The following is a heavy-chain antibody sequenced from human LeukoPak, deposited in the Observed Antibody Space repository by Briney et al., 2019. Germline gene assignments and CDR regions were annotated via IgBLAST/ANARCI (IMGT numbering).Heavy chain of an antibody. CDR3: ARALQGAYYYYGMDV. Sequence: GGSLRLSCAASGFTFSSYAMSWVRQAPGKGLEWVSAISGSGGSTYYADSVKGRFTISRDNSKNTLYLQMNSLRAEDTAVYYCARALQGAYYYYGMDVWGQGTTVTVSS. V-gene: IGHV3-23*01. CDR1: GFTFSSYA. CDR2: ISGSGGST. J-gene: IGHJ6*02. D-gene: IGHD1-26*01.